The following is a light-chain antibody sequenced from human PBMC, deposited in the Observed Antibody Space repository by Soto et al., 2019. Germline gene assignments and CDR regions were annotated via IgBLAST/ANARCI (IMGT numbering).Light chain of an antibody. V-gene: IGLV2-14*01. CDR1: SSDVGGYNY. Sequence: QSVLTQPAPLSGSPGQSITISCTGTSSDVGGYNYVSWYQQHPGKATNLMIYDVSNRPSGISNRFSGSKSGNTASMTISGLQAEDEADYYCSTYTGSSTYVFGTGTKVTVL. CDR2: DVS. J-gene: IGLJ1*01. CDR3: STYTGSSTYV.